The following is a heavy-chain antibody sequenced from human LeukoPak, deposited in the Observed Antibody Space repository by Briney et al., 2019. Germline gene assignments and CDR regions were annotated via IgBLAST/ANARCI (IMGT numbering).Heavy chain of an antibody. CDR3: ARDATTELGTVYMDV. CDR1: GFTFSRYS. V-gene: IGHV3-48*04. CDR2: ISTSGSSI. Sequence: PGGSLRLSCAASGFTFSRYSMNWVRQAPGKGLEWLSHISTSGSSIHYADSVKGRFTISRDNAKNSLYLQMNSLRVEDTAVYYCARDATTELGTVYMDVWGKGTTVTISS. D-gene: IGHD4-17*01. J-gene: IGHJ6*03.